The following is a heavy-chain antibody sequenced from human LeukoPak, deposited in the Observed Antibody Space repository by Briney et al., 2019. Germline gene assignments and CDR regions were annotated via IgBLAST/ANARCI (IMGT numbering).Heavy chain of an antibody. CDR2: IYYSGST. CDR3: ARLRYSGNFDY. V-gene: IGHV4-39*07. CDR1: GGSISSSSYY. D-gene: IGHD3-9*01. Sequence: SSETLSLTCTVSGGSISSSSYYWGWICQPPGKGLEWIGSIYYSGSTYYNPSLKSRVTISVDTSKNQFSLKLSSVTAADTAVYYCARLRYSGNFDYWGQGTLVTVSS. J-gene: IGHJ4*02.